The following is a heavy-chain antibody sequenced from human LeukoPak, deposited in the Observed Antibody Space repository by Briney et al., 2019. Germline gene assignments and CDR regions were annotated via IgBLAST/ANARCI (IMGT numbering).Heavy chain of an antibody. J-gene: IGHJ6*04. CDR2: INHSGST. V-gene: IGHV4-34*01. CDR3: ARSVVVPAAIPREYYYYGMDV. D-gene: IGHD2-2*01. CDR1: GGSFSGYY. Sequence: SETLSLTCAVYGGSFSGYYWSWIRQPPGKGLEWLGEINHSGSTNYNPSLKSRVTISVDKSKNQFSLKLSSVTAADTAVYYCARSVVVPAAIPREYYYYGMDVWGKGTTVTVSS.